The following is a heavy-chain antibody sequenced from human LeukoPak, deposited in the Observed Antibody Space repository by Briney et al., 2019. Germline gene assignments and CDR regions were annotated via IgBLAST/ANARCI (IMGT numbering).Heavy chain of an antibody. V-gene: IGHV3-23*01. CDR1: GFTFSSYA. J-gene: IGHJ3*02. CDR2: ISGGGGST. D-gene: IGHD3-16*01. CDR3: AKQSILITGRDDALDI. Sequence: GRSLRLSCAVSGFTFSSYAMSWVRQPPGKGLEWVSVISGGGGSTYYADSVKGRFTISRDNSKNTLYLQMISLRAEDTAAYYCAKQSILITGRDDALDIWGQGTMVIVSS.